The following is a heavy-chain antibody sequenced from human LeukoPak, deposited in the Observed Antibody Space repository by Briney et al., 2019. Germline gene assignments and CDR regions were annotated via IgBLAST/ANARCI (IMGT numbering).Heavy chain of an antibody. CDR1: GFTFSSYG. D-gene: IGHD2-2*01. CDR2: IWYDGSNK. V-gene: IGHV3-33*01. J-gene: IGHJ3*02. Sequence: PGGSLTLPCAASGFTFSSYGMHWVRQATGKGLEWVAVIWYDGSNKYYADSVKRRFTISRDNSKNTLYLQMNSLRAEDTAVYYCAREAFVYCSSTSCYPYAFDIWGQGTMVTVSS. CDR3: AREAFVYCSSTSCYPYAFDI.